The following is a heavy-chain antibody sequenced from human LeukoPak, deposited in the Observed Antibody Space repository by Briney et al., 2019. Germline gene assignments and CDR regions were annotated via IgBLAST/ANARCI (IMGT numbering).Heavy chain of an antibody. Sequence: GGSLRLSCAASGFTFSSYAMHWVRQAPGKGLEWVAVVSYDGSNKYYANSVRGRFTISRDKSKNTLHLQMNSLRAEDTAIYYCARDTSFALGATLDFWGQGTLVTVSS. CDR3: ARDTSFALGATLDF. CDR2: VSYDGSNK. CDR1: GFTFSSYA. V-gene: IGHV3-30*04. J-gene: IGHJ4*02. D-gene: IGHD1-26*01.